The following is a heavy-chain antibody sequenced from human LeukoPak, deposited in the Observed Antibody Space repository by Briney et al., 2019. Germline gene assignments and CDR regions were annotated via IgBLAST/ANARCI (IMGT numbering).Heavy chain of an antibody. V-gene: IGHV3-48*03. Sequence: GGSLRLFCAASGFTFSSYEMHWVRQAPGKGLEWVSYVSSSGSTIHYADSVKGRFTISRDNAKNSLYLQMNSLRAEDTAVYYCARDYGGSSPFDYWGQGTLVTVSS. D-gene: IGHD4-23*01. J-gene: IGHJ4*02. CDR2: VSSSGSTI. CDR3: ARDYGGSSPFDY. CDR1: GFTFSSYE.